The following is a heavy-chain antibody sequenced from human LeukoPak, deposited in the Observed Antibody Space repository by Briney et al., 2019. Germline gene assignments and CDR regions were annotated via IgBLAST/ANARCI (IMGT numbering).Heavy chain of an antibody. CDR3: ARDISGSYDY. CDR2: MSVISGGT. CDR1: GYTFADYD. J-gene: IGHJ4*02. Sequence: GASMKVSCKTSGYTFADYDIPWVRQAPGEGLEWVGRMSVISGGTTYAQRFQGRVTMTRDTSITTAYMELSRLRSDGTALYDWARDISGSYDYWGPGTRVTVSS. V-gene: IGHV1-2*02. D-gene: IGHD1-26*01.